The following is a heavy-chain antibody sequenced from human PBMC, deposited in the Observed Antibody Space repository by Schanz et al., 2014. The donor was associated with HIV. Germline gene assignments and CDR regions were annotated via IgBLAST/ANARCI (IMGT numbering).Heavy chain of an antibody. CDR1: GFTFSTYA. J-gene: IGHJ4*02. D-gene: IGHD1-26*01. V-gene: IGHV3-33*01. CDR2: IWYDGTNK. Sequence: QVQLVESGGGVVQPGRSLRVSCVASGFTFSTYAMHWARQAPGKGLEWVAVIWYDGTNKYYADSVKGRFTISRDISKNTLYLQMNSLRVDDTAVYYCARGGGSGSYFAGYHFDYWGQGTLVTVSS. CDR3: ARGGGSGSYFAGYHFDY.